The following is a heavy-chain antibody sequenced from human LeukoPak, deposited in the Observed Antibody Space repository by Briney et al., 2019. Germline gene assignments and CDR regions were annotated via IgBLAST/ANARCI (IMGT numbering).Heavy chain of an antibody. CDR3: ARDRGDCSSSTCYRPADC. CDR2: ISYDVSNK. J-gene: IGHJ4*02. CDR1: GFTFSSYA. Sequence: GGSLGLSCAASGFTFSSYAMHWVRQAPGKGLEWVAIISYDVSNKHYADSVKGRFTISRDNSKNTLYLQMNSLRVEDTAVYYCARDRGDCSSSTCYRPADCWGQGTLVTVSS. D-gene: IGHD2-2*01. V-gene: IGHV3-30-3*01.